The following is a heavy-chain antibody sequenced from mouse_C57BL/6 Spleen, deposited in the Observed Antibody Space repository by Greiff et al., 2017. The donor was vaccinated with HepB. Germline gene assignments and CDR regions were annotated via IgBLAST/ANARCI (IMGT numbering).Heavy chain of an antibody. D-gene: IGHD2-4*01. Sequence: QVHVKQPGAELVKPGASVKLSCKASGYTFTSYWMHWVKQRPGLGLEWIGRIDPNSGGTKYNEKFKSKATLTVDKPSSTAYMQLSSLTSEDSAVYYCARDYYDYVFAYWGQGTLVTVSA. CDR2: IDPNSGGT. V-gene: IGHV1-72*01. CDR3: ARDYYDYVFAY. J-gene: IGHJ3*01. CDR1: GYTFTSYW.